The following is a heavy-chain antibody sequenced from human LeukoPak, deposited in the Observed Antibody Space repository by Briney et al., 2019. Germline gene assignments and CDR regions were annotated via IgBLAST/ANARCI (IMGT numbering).Heavy chain of an antibody. J-gene: IGHJ5*02. CDR3: ARDVVLRYFDWSKGWFDP. CDR1: GYTFTGYY. D-gene: IGHD3-9*01. Sequence: ASVKVSCKASGYTFTGYYMHWVRQAPGQGLEWMGWINPNSGGTNYAQKFQGRVTMTRDTSITTAYMELSRLRSDDTAVYYCARDVVLRYFDWSKGWFDPWGQGTLVTVSS. V-gene: IGHV1-2*02. CDR2: INPNSGGT.